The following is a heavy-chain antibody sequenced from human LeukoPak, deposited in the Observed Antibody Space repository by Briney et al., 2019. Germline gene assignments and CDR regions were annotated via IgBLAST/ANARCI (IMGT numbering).Heavy chain of an antibody. CDR2: IYTSGST. Sequence: SETLSLTCTVSGGSISSYYWSWIRQPAGKGLEWIGRIYTSGSTNYNPSLKSRVTMSVDTSKNQFSLKLSSVTAADTAVYYCARGVCSSGSCYTYFDYWGQGTLVTVSS. V-gene: IGHV4-4*07. D-gene: IGHD2-15*01. J-gene: IGHJ4*02. CDR1: GGSISSYY. CDR3: ARGVCSSGSCYTYFDY.